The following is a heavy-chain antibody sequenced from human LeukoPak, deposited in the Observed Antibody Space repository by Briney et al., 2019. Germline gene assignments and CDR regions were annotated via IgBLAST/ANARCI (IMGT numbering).Heavy chain of an antibody. CDR3: AKDQGSSSIAAAGRYVY. CDR1: GFTFSSYA. Sequence: GGSLRLSCAASGFTFSSYAMSWVRQAPGKGLEWVSAISGSGGSTYYADSVKGRFTISRDNSKNTLYLQMNSLRAEDTAVYYCAKDQGSSSIAAAGRYVYWGQGTLVTVSS. J-gene: IGHJ4*02. V-gene: IGHV3-23*01. CDR2: ISGSGGST. D-gene: IGHD6-13*01.